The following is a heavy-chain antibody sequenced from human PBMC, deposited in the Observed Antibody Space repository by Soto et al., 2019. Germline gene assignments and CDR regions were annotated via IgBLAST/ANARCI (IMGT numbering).Heavy chain of an antibody. Sequence: GGSLRLSCTASGFTFGDYAMSWVRQAPGKGLEWVGFIRSKAYGGTTEYAASVKGRFTISRDDSKSIAYLQMNSLKTEDTAVYYCTRDVVITMVRGATDSYYYGMDVWGQGTTFTVSS. D-gene: IGHD3-10*01. CDR3: TRDVVITMVRGATDSYYYGMDV. J-gene: IGHJ6*02. V-gene: IGHV3-49*04. CDR1: GFTFGDYA. CDR2: IRSKAYGGTT.